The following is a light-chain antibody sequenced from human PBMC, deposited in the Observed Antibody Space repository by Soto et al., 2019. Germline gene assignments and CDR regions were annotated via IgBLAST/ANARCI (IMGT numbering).Light chain of an antibody. CDR2: RAS. J-gene: IGKJ4*01. V-gene: IGKV3-15*01. CDR3: QQYNKWPRAT. Sequence: IVMTQSPATLSVSPGERATLSCRASQSINSNLAWYQQKPGQAPRLLMFRASIRATGFPARFSGSGSGTEFNITISSLQSEDSAIYYCQQYNKWPRATFGGGTKVEIK. CDR1: QSINSN.